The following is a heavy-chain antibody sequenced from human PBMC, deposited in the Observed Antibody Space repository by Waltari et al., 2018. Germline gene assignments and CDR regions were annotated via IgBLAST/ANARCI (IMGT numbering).Heavy chain of an antibody. CDR2: IYWNDDK. Sequence: QITLKESGPTLVKPTQTLPLTCTFSGFSLSTSGVGVGWIRQPPGKALEWLALIYWNDDKRYSPSLKSRLTITKDTSKNQVVLTMTNMDPVDTATYYCAHSLSHVDTHCGGDCYSPPTFGYWGQGTLVTVSS. CDR1: GFSLSTSGVG. CDR3: AHSLSHVDTHCGGDCYSPPTFGY. V-gene: IGHV2-5*01. D-gene: IGHD2-21*01. J-gene: IGHJ4*02.